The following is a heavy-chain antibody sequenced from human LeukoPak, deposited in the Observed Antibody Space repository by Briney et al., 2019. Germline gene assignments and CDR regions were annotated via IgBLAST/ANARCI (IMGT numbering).Heavy chain of an antibody. J-gene: IGHJ4*02. D-gene: IGHD3-3*01. CDR2: ISSNGGST. Sequence: PGGSLRLSCAASGFTSSSYAMHWVRQAPGKGLEYVSAISSNGGSTYYANSVKGRFTISRDNSKNTLYLQMGSLRAEDMAVYYCARGSAPNYDFWSGYYREDYFDYWGQGTLVTVSS. V-gene: IGHV3-64*01. CDR3: ARGSAPNYDFWSGYYREDYFDY. CDR1: GFTSSSYA.